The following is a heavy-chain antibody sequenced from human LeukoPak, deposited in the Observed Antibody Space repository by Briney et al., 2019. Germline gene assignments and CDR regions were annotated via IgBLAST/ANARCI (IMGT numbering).Heavy chain of an antibody. V-gene: IGHV5-51*01. CDR3: ARRQYSGYDFDF. CDR1: GYIFTNYW. Sequence: GESLKISCKASGYIFTNYWIGWVRQMPGRGLEWMGIIYPRDSDTRHSPSFQGQVTVSADKSISTAYLQWNTLEASDTAMYYCARRQYSGYDFDFWGQGTLVTVSS. CDR2: IYPRDSDT. J-gene: IGHJ4*02. D-gene: IGHD5-12*01.